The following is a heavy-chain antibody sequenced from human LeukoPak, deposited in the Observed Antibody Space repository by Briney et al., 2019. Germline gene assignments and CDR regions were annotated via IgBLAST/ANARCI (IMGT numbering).Heavy chain of an antibody. V-gene: IGHV4-39*07. CDR1: GGSISSSSYY. Sequence: SGPGLVKPSETLSLTCTVSGGSISSSSYYWGWIRQPPGKGLEWIGSIYYSGSTYYNPSLKSRVTISVDTSKNQFSLKLNSVIATDTAVYYCASEGTTFSSFDYWGQGTLVTVSS. CDR2: IYYSGST. CDR3: ASEGTTFSSFDY. J-gene: IGHJ4*02. D-gene: IGHD1-1*01.